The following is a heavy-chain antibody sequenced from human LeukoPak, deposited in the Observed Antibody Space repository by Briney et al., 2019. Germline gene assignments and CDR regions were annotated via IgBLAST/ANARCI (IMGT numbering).Heavy chain of an antibody. Sequence: GASVKVSCKTSGYIFTSYYIHWVRQAPGQGLEWMGLINPSGGITTYAQEFQGRVTMTRDTSTSTVYMELSSLRSDDTAVYYCARGVDCSSISCYAAGDYWGQGTLVTVSS. CDR2: INPSGGIT. CDR1: GYIFTSYY. CDR3: ARGVDCSSISCYAAGDY. D-gene: IGHD2-2*01. J-gene: IGHJ4*02. V-gene: IGHV1-46*01.